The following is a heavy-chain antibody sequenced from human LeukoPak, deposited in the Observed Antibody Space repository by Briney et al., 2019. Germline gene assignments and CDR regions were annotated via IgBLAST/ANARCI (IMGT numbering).Heavy chain of an antibody. CDR3: AREPWGYYYDSSGIPSDY. CDR1: GYTFTSYG. D-gene: IGHD3-22*01. V-gene: IGHV1-18*01. J-gene: IGHJ4*02. Sequence: GASVKVSCKASGYTFTSYGISWVRQAPGQGLEWMGWISAYNGNTNYAQKLQGRVTMTTDTSTSTAYMELRSLRSDDTAVYYCAREPWGYYYDSSGIPSDYWGQGALVTVSS. CDR2: ISAYNGNT.